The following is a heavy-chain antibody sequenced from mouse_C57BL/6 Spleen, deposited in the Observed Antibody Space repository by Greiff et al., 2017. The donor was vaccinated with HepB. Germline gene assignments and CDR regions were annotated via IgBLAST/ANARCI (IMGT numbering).Heavy chain of an antibody. Sequence: DVKLVESGGGLVKPGGSLKLSCAASGFTFSSYAMSWVRQTPEKRLEWVATISDGGSYTYYPDNVKGRFTISRDNAKNNLYLQMSHRKSEDTSMYYCAREDYDWFAYWGQGTLVTVSA. CDR3: AREDYDWFAY. CDR1: GFTFSSYA. CDR2: ISDGGSYT. V-gene: IGHV5-4*01. J-gene: IGHJ3*01. D-gene: IGHD2-4*01.